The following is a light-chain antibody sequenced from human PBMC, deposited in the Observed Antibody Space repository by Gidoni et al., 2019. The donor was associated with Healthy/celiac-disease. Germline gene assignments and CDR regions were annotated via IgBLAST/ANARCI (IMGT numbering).Light chain of an antibody. Sequence: SYVLPQPPSVSVAPGKMARITCGGNNIGSKSVHWYQQKPGQAPVLVIYYDSDRPSGIPERFSGSNSGNTATLTISRVEAGDEADYYCQVWDSSSDHPVFGGGTKLTVL. CDR1: NIGSKS. CDR3: QVWDSSSDHPV. J-gene: IGLJ2*01. CDR2: YDS. V-gene: IGLV3-21*04.